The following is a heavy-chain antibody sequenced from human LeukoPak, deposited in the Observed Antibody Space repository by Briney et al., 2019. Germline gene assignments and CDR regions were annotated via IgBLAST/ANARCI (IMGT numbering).Heavy chain of an antibody. CDR3: ASLYYDFWSGYFGY. CDR2: IYHSGST. CDR1: GGSISSGYY. V-gene: IGHV4-38-2*02. J-gene: IGHJ4*02. D-gene: IGHD3-3*01. Sequence: PSQTLSLTCTVSGGSISSGYYWGWIRQPPGKGLEWIGSIYHSGSTYYNPSLKSRVTISVDTSKNQFSLKLSSVTAADTAVYYCASLYYDFWSGYFGYWGQGTLVTVSS.